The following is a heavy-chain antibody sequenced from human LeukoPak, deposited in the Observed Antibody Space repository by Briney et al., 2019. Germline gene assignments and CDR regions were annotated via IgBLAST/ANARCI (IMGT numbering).Heavy chain of an antibody. J-gene: IGHJ5*02. V-gene: IGHV4-38-2*02. D-gene: IGHD6-13*01. CDR3: ARGYSSSWYFNWFDP. Sequence: SETLSLTCTVSGYSISSGYYWGWIRQPPGKGLEWIGNIYHSGSTFYNPSLKSRVTISVDTSKNQFSLKLSSVTAADTAAYYCARGYSSSWYFNWFDPWGQGTLVTVSS. CDR1: GYSISSGYY. CDR2: IYHSGST.